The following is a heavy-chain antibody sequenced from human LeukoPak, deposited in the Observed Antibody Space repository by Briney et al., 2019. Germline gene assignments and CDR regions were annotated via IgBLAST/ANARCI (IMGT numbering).Heavy chain of an antibody. D-gene: IGHD2-15*01. CDR2: ISAYNGNT. Sequence: ASVKVSCKASGGTFSSYAISWVRQAPGQGLEWMGWISAYNGNTNYVQKFQGRVTMTTDTSTSTAYMELRSLRSDDTAVYYCARQTGIVGAPFDPWGQGTLVTVSS. V-gene: IGHV1-18*01. CDR1: GGTFSSYA. J-gene: IGHJ5*02. CDR3: ARQTGIVGAPFDP.